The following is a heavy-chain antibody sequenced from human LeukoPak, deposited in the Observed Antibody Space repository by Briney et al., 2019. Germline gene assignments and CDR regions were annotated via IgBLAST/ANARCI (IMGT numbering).Heavy chain of an antibody. D-gene: IGHD2-2*02. CDR3: ARVPAAISPHYYYYMDV. CDR1: GFTFSSYA. J-gene: IGHJ6*03. V-gene: IGHV3-23*01. Sequence: GGSLRLSCAASGFTFSSYAVSWVRQAPGKGLEWVSAISGSGGSTYYADSVKGRFTISRDNSKNTLYLQMNSLRAEDTAVYYCARVPAAISPHYYYYMDVWGKGTTVTVSS. CDR2: ISGSGGST.